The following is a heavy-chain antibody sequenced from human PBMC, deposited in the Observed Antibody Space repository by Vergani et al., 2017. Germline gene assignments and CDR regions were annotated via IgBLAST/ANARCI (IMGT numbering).Heavy chain of an antibody. D-gene: IGHD6-13*01. CDR3: ARHSSDSSWYFGDDAFDI. V-gene: IGHV1-2*02. CDR1: GYTFTGYY. CDR2: INPNSGGT. Sequence: QVQLVQSGAEVKKPGASVKVSCKASGYTFTGYYMHWVRQAPGQGLEWMGWINPNSGGTNYAQKFQGRVTMTRDTSISTAYLQWSSLKASDTAMYYCARHSSDSSWYFGDDAFDIWGQGTMVTVSS. J-gene: IGHJ3*02.